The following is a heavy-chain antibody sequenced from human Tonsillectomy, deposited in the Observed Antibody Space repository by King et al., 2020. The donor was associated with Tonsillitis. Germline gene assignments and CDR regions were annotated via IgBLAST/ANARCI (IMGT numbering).Heavy chain of an antibody. V-gene: IGHV3-21*01. CDR1: GFTFSSYS. Sequence: VQLVESGGGLVKPGGSLRLSCAASGFTFSSYSMNWVRQAPGKGLEWVSSLSSSSSYIYYADSVKGRFTISRDNAKNSLYLQMNSLRAEDTAVYYCARGPNSRGWYSAFDIWGQGTMVTVSS. D-gene: IGHD6-19*01. CDR3: ARGPNSRGWYSAFDI. J-gene: IGHJ3*02. CDR2: LSSSSSYI.